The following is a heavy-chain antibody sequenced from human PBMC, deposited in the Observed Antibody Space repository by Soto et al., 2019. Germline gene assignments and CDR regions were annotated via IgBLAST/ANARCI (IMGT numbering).Heavy chain of an antibody. Sequence: EVQLLESGGGLVQPGGSLRLSCAASGFTFSSYAMSWVRQAPGKGLEWVSAISGSGGSTYYADSVKGRFTISRDNSKNTLYRQMNSLRAEDTAVYYCAKVHYGDPICPSNYWYFDLWGRGTLVTVSS. CDR1: GFTFSSYA. D-gene: IGHD4-17*01. CDR2: ISGSGGST. J-gene: IGHJ2*01. V-gene: IGHV3-23*01. CDR3: AKVHYGDPICPSNYWYFDL.